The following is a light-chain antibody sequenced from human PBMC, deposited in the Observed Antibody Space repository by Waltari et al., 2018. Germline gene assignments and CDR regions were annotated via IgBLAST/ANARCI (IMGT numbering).Light chain of an antibody. Sequence: DIQMTQSPSSLSASVGDRVTITCQASRDINNYLNWYQQKPGKAPNLLIYAASSLETGVPSRFSGSGSGTDFTLTISNLQAEDEAVYYCQQYFSYPRTFGLGTKVEI. CDR3: QQYFSYPRT. J-gene: IGKJ2*01. V-gene: IGKV1-33*01. CDR1: RDINNY. CDR2: AAS.